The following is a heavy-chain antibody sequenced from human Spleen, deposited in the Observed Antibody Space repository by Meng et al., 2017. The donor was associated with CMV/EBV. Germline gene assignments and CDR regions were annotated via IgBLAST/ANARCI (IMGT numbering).Heavy chain of an antibody. Sequence: LSLTCAASGFTFSSYAMHWVRQAPGKGLEWVAVISYDGSNKYYADSVKGRFTISRDNSKNTLYLQMNSLRAEDTAVYYCAREAVAAAGTKAPLYYYGMDVWGQGTTVTVSS. D-gene: IGHD6-13*01. CDR1: GFTFSSYA. CDR2: ISYDGSNK. J-gene: IGHJ6*02. V-gene: IGHV3-30-3*01. CDR3: AREAVAAAGTKAPLYYYGMDV.